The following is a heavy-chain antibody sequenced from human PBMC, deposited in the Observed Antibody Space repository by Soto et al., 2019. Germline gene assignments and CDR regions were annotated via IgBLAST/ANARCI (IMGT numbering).Heavy chain of an antibody. CDR3: ARDTRHPYSYGRAIIYYYGMDV. J-gene: IGHJ6*02. Sequence: QVQLVQSGAEVKKPGSSVKVSCTASGGTFSSYAISWVRQAPGQGLEWMGGIIPIFGTANYAQKFQGRVTITADESTSTAYMELSSLRSEDTAVYYCARDTRHPYSYGRAIIYYYGMDVWGQGTTVTVSS. CDR1: GGTFSSYA. D-gene: IGHD5-18*01. CDR2: IIPIFGTA. V-gene: IGHV1-69*01.